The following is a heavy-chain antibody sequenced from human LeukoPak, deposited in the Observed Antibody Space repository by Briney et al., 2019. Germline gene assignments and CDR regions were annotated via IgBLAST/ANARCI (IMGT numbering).Heavy chain of an antibody. CDR3: ARDSATSLEFNWNQDYFDYYYMDV. J-gene: IGHJ6*03. CDR2: IYHSGTT. V-gene: IGHV4-59*01. D-gene: IGHD1-20*01. Sequence: SETLSLTCTVSGGSINSYYWSWIRQPPGKGLEWIGNIYHSGTTNYNPSLKSRVTISVDTSKEQFSLKLTSVTAADTAVYFCARDSATSLEFNWNQDYFDYYYMDVWGKGTTVTVSS. CDR1: GGSINSYY.